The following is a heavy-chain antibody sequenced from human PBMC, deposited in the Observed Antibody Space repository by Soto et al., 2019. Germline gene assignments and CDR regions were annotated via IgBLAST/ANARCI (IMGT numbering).Heavy chain of an antibody. J-gene: IGHJ5*02. D-gene: IGHD3-3*01. V-gene: IGHV1-2*04. Sequence: GASVKVSCKASGYTFTGYYMHWVRQAPGQGLEWMGWINPNSGGTNYAQKFQGWVTMTRDTSISTAYMELSRLRSDDTAVYYCAREYYDFWSGVNMNWFDPWGQGTLVTVSS. CDR2: INPNSGGT. CDR1: GYTFTGYY. CDR3: AREYYDFWSGVNMNWFDP.